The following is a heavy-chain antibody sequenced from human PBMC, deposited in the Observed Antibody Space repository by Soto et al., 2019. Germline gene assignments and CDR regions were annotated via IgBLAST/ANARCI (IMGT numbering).Heavy chain of an antibody. V-gene: IGHV3-11*05. CDR2: VSTSSSYT. Sequence: QVQLVESGGGLVKPGGSLRLSCVASGFTFSDHYMTWIRQAPGKGLEWLSYVSTSSSYTNYADSVKGRFTISRDNAMNSLYLQAKSLRAEDTAVYYWARLRLTGHFDYWGQGTLVTVSS. J-gene: IGHJ4*02. CDR3: ARLRLTGHFDY. CDR1: GFTFSDHY.